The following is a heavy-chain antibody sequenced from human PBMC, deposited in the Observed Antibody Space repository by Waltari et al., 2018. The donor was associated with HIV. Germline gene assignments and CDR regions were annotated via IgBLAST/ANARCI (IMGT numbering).Heavy chain of an antibody. D-gene: IGHD2-8*01. CDR1: GFNFRNFA. V-gene: IGHV3-23*01. J-gene: IGHJ3*01. CDR3: VKSMCDLRPSAFDL. Sequence: EVQLLESGGGLVQPGGSLRLSCAASGFNFRNFAMSWVRQAPGKGPEWVSALSGSGSTASYADTVKGRFTISRDFSNNTLSLQMNNLRAEDTAVYFCVKSMCDLRPSAFDLWGQGTMVAISS. CDR2: LSGSGSTA.